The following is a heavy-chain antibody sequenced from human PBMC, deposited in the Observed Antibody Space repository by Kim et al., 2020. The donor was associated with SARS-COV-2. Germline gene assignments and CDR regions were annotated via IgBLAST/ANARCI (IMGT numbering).Heavy chain of an antibody. J-gene: IGHJ4*02. CDR1: GFTFSSYA. Sequence: GGSLRLSCAASGFTFSSYAMSWVRQAPGKGLEWVSAISGSGGSTYYADSVKGRFTISRDNSKNTLYLQMNSLRAEDMAVYYCAKDQIWFGNYFDYWGQGTLVTVSS. V-gene: IGHV3-23*01. CDR3: AKDQIWFGNYFDY. CDR2: ISGSGGST. D-gene: IGHD3-10*01.